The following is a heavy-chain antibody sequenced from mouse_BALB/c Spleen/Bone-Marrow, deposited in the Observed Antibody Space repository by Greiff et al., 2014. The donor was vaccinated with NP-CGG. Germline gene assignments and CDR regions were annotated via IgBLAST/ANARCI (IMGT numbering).Heavy chain of an antibody. Sequence: VQLKDSGAELVKSGASVKLSCTAPGFNIKDTYIHWVNQRPEQGLEWVGRIDPANGNTKYDPNFQGKATITADSSSNTAYLHLSSLTSEDTAVYYCASFMITNAMDYWGQGTSVTVSS. J-gene: IGHJ4*01. V-gene: IGHV14-3*02. D-gene: IGHD2-4*01. CDR3: ASFMITNAMDY. CDR2: IDPANGNT. CDR1: GFNIKDTY.